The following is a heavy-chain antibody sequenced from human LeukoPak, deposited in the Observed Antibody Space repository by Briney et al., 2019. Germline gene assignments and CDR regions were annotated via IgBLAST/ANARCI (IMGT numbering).Heavy chain of an antibody. CDR3: ARDFRTQLDGYSPPYHFDY. J-gene: IGHJ4*02. Sequence: GGSLRLSCAAFGLTFSSYSMSWVRQAPGKGLEWVSSISSTGSYIYYADSVTGRITISRDNAKNSLYLQMNSLRAEDTAMYYCARDFRTQLDGYSPPYHFDYWGQGVLVTVSS. CDR2: ISSTGSYI. V-gene: IGHV3-21*01. D-gene: IGHD5-24*01. CDR1: GLTFSSYS.